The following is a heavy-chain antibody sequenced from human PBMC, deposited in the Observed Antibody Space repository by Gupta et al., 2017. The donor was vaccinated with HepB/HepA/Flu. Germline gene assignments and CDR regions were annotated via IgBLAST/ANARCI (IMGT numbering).Heavy chain of an antibody. CDR1: GFTVITHS. CDR3: ARQIGRYYIDY. J-gene: IGHJ4*02. D-gene: IGHD2-21*01. V-gene: IGHV3-21*01. CDR2: ISSSSDYI. Sequence: EVQLVESGGGLVKPGGSLRLSCAASGFTVITHSMNWVRQAPGKGLEWVASISSSSDYIYYVDSVKGRFTISRDNAKNSLYLQMSSLRAEDTAVYYCARQIGRYYIDYWGQGTLVTVSS.